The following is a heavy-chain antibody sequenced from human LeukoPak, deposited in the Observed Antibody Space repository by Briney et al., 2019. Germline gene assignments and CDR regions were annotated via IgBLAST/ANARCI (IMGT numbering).Heavy chain of an antibody. CDR2: ISTSGTT. CDR3: ARGDFYYDSSGYSRPLDY. J-gene: IGHJ4*02. V-gene: IGHV4-4*07. Sequence: SETLSLTCTVSGDSISYYYWSWIRQPAGKGLEWIGRISTSGTTNYNPSLKSRVTMSVDTSKNQFSLKLSSVTAADTAVYYCARGDFYYDSSGYSRPLDYWGQGTLVTVSS. CDR1: GDSISYYY. D-gene: IGHD3-22*01.